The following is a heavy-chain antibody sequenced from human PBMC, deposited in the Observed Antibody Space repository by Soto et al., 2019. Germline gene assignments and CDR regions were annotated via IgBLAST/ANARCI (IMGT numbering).Heavy chain of an antibody. D-gene: IGHD3-16*02. V-gene: IGHV3-7*03. CDR1: GFKLSDYW. Sequence: XGSLRLSCAASGFKLSDYWMSWVRQAPGKGLEWVGNIKHDTSEAHYADSVKGRFTITRDNIKDFLFLQMRDLRADDTASYYCARDGLLFSGPYRPSRFDYWGLGALVTVSS. CDR2: IKHDTSEA. J-gene: IGHJ4*02. CDR3: ARDGLLFSGPYRPSRFDY.